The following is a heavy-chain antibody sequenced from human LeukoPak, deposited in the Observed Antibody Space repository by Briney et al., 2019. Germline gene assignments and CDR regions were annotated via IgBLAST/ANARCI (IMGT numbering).Heavy chain of an antibody. D-gene: IGHD1-26*01. CDR1: GGSFSGYY. J-gene: IGHJ5*02. Sequence: ASETLSLTCAVYGGSFSGYYWSWIRQPPGKGLEWIGEINHSGSTNYNPSLKSRVTISVDTSKNQFSLKLSSVTAADTAVYYCASRDGWSGSYHGFDPWGQGTLVTVSS. CDR3: ASRDGWSGSYHGFDP. CDR2: INHSGST. V-gene: IGHV4-34*01.